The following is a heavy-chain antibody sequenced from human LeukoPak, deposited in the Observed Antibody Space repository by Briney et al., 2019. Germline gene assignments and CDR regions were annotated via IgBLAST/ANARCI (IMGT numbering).Heavy chain of an antibody. J-gene: IGHJ5*02. V-gene: IGHV4-59*08. D-gene: IGHD2-2*01. CDR2: VYYSGST. CDR3: ARSLVVPTAVTNWLDP. CDR1: GGSIRSYY. Sequence: PSETLSLTCTVSGGSIRSYYCSWIRQPPGKGLEWVGYVYYSGSTSYNPSLKSRVTISVDASKNQFSLKLSSVTAADTAVYYCARSLVVPTAVTNWLDPWGPGTLVTVSS.